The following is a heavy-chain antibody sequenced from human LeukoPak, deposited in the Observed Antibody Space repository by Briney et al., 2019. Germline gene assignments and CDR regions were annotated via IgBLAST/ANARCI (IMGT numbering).Heavy chain of an antibody. CDR2: ISYDGSNK. Sequence: GGSLRLSCAASGFIFNNYGMHWVRQAPGKGLEWVAVISYDGSNKNYADSVKGRFTISRDSSKNTVYLQMNSLRVEDTAVYYCAKDWAPYCGGDCYFNYWGQGTLVTISS. CDR3: AKDWAPYCGGDCYFNY. CDR1: GFIFNNYG. J-gene: IGHJ4*02. D-gene: IGHD2-21*02. V-gene: IGHV3-30*18.